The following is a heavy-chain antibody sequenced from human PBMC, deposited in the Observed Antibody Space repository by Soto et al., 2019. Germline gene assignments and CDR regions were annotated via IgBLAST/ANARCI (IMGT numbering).Heavy chain of an antibody. CDR3: AREDESSGHAGTFQH. CDR2: ISHDGNK. Sequence: QVQLVESGGDVVQPGRSLRLSCAASGFTFSGYIFHWVRQTPGKGLEWVGLISHDGNKQYADSVKDRLTISRDNSKNEVHLQMNSLSVEDTALYYCAREDESSGHAGTFQHWGQGTLVTVSP. V-gene: IGHV3-30-3*01. D-gene: IGHD3-22*01. J-gene: IGHJ1*01. CDR1: GFTFSGYI.